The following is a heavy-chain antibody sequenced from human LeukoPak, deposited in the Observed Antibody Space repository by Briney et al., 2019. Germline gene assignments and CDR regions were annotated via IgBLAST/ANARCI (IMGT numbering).Heavy chain of an antibody. CDR2: MYYLGTT. V-gene: IGHV4-39*07. D-gene: IGHD3-10*01. J-gene: IGHJ4*02. CDR1: GGSISSTSYY. Sequence: SETLSLTCTVSGGSISSTSYYWGWIRQPPGKGLEWIGNMYYLGTTYYNPSLKSRVTISVDTSKNQFSLKLSSVTAADTAVYYCARRRYGSGSYYGYWGQGTLVTVSS. CDR3: ARRRYGSGSYYGY.